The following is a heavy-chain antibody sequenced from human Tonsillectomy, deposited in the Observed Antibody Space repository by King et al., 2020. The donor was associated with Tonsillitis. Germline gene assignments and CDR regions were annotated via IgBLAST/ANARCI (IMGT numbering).Heavy chain of an antibody. J-gene: IGHJ6*02. V-gene: IGHV2-70*11. CDR3: ARSHTEYFYQYGMDV. D-gene: IGHD1-14*01. Sequence: RVTLKESGPALVKATETLTLTCAFSGFSLSTKGMCVSWIRQPPGKALEWLARIDGDGDTYFNPNPSLTTRLSISKDTSKNQVVLTLTHMDPLDAGTYYCARSHTEYFYQYGMDVWGLGTTVAVSS. CDR1: GFSLSTKGMC. CDR2: IDGDGDT.